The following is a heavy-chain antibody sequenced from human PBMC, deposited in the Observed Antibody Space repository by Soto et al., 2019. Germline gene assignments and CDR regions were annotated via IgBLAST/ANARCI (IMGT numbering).Heavy chain of an antibody. CDR3: GKYKTISDYYYYGMDV. V-gene: IGHV3-30*18. Sequence: QVQLVESGGGVVHPGRSLRLSCAASGFDFNSYAMHWVRQAPGKGLEWVALISYDGSNTEYADSVKGRFTISRDNSKNTLYLHVNSLRDEDTAVYHCGKYKTISDYYYYGMDVWGQGTTVTVSS. J-gene: IGHJ6*02. D-gene: IGHD1-20*01. CDR2: ISYDGSNT. CDR1: GFDFNSYA.